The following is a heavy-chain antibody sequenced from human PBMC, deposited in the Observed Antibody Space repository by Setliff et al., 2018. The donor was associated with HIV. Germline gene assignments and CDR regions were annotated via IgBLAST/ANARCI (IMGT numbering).Heavy chain of an antibody. V-gene: IGHV3-7*05. J-gene: IGHJ4*02. CDR1: GFAFDIYD. CDR3: ASHFGYCSSTSCEGY. D-gene: IGHD2-2*01. CDR2: IKQDGSEK. Sequence: PGGSLRLSCATSGFAFDIYDMSWVRQAPGKGLEWVANIKQDGSEKYYVDSVKGRFTISRDNAKNSLYLQMNSLRAEDTAVYYCASHFGYCSSTSCEGYWGQGALVTVSS.